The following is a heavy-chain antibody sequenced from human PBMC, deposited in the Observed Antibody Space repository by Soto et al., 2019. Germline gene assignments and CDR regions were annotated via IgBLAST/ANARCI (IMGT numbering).Heavy chain of an antibody. D-gene: IGHD3-3*01. V-gene: IGHV3-30*18. CDR1: GFTFSSYG. J-gene: IGHJ6*03. CDR3: ANILVNPEGYDFWSGPLGYYYYMDV. CDR2: ISYDGSNK. Sequence: QVQLVESGGGVVQPGRSLRLSCAASGFTFSSYGMHWVRQAPGKGLEWVAVISYDGSNKYYADSVKGRFTISRDNSKNTLYLQMNSLRAEDTAVYYCANILVNPEGYDFWSGPLGYYYYMDVWGKGTTVTVSS.